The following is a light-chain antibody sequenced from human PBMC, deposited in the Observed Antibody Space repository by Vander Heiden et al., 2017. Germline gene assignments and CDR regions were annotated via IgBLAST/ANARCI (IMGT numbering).Light chain of an antibody. CDR2: FAS. CDR1: QGISTF. J-gene: IGKJ2*01. CDR3: QQSDSIAYT. V-gene: IGKV1-39*01. Sequence: DIQMTQSPSSLSASVGDRVTITCRASQGISTFLNWYQQRPRKAPKLLIYFASSLQTGVPSRFSGSGSGANCTLTISSLQPEDSATYYCQQSDSIAYTFGQGTELEIK.